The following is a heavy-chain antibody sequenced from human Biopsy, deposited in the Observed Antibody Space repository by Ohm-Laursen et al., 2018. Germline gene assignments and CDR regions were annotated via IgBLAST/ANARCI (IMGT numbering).Heavy chain of an antibody. CDR1: GGSISSDY. D-gene: IGHD2/OR15-2a*01. V-gene: IGHV4-59*01. CDR3: AREAIGVATTFDL. CDR2: ISNRGST. Sequence: TLSLTCSVSGGSISSDYWSWIRQSPGKGLEWIGYISNRGSTNYNPSLRGRVTISVDTSKNQFSLKMSAVTAADTAIYYCAREAIGVATTFDLWGRGTLVTVSS. J-gene: IGHJ2*01.